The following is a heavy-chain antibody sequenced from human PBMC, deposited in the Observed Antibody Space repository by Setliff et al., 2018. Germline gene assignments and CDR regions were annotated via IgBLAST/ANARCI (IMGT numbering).Heavy chain of an antibody. V-gene: IGHV1-69*13. D-gene: IGHD1-26*01. Sequence: GASVKVSCKASGYTFTSYDINWVRQATGQGLEWMGGIIPIFGTAKYAQKFQGRVTITADQSTRTAYMELSSLTSEDTAIYYCARGDVYSGSYYHFDYWGQGTLVTVSS. J-gene: IGHJ4*02. CDR1: GYTFTSYD. CDR3: ARGDVYSGSYYHFDY. CDR2: IIPIFGTA.